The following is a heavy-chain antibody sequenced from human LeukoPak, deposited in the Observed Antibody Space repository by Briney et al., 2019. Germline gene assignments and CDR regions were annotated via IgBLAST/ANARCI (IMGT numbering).Heavy chain of an antibody. Sequence: GGSLRLSCAASGFTFSIYAMSWVRQAPGKXXXXXXXITDSAGHXXSADSVKGRFPISRDNSKNTLFLQMNSLRAQDTAVYYCARDPGSSWYDNWFDPWGQGTLVTVSS. J-gene: IGHJ5*02. CDR3: ARDPGSSWYDNWFDP. V-gene: IGHV3-23*01. CDR2: ITDSAGHX. CDR1: GFTFSIYA. D-gene: IGHD6-13*01.